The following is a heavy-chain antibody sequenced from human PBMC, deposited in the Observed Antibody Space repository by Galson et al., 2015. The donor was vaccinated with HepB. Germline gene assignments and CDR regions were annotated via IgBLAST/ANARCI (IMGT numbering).Heavy chain of an antibody. CDR2: IDWDDDK. V-gene: IGHV2-70*11. Sequence: PALVKPTQTLTLTCTFSGFSLRASTMCVSWIRQPPGKALEWLGRIDWDDDKYYNTSLKTRLTISKDTSKNEVVLRMTNMDPVDTATYFCARLLLRRGYDSGDAFDFWGQGSMVIVSS. D-gene: IGHD3-3*01. J-gene: IGHJ3*01. CDR1: GFSLRASTMC. CDR3: ARLLLRRGYDSGDAFDF.